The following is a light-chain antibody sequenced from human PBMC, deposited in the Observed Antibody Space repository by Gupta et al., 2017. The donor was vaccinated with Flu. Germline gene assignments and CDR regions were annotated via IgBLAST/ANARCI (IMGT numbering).Light chain of an antibody. V-gene: IGKV3-15*01. CDR2: DAS. CDR3: QQYYYWPSFT. J-gene: IGKJ3*01. CDR1: QSVSRN. Sequence: ETVLTQSPATMSVSPGERATLPCRASQSVSRNLAWYQQRPGQAPRLLLYDASTRATGLPARFSGSGSGTEFTLTINSLQSEDFAVYYCQQYYYWPSFTFGPGTKVDIK.